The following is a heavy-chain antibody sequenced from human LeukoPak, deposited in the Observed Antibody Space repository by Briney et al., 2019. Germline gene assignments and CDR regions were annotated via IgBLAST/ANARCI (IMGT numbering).Heavy chain of an antibody. Sequence: GGSLRLSCAASGFTFSSYSTNWVRQAPGKGLEWVSSISSSSSYIYYADSVKGRFTISRDNAKNSLYLQMNSLRAEDTAVYYCASLPEGSYYDFWSGYLTSPAFDIWGQGTMVTVSS. CDR3: ASLPEGSYYDFWSGYLTSPAFDI. J-gene: IGHJ3*02. D-gene: IGHD3-3*01. CDR2: ISSSSSYI. V-gene: IGHV3-21*01. CDR1: GFTFSSYS.